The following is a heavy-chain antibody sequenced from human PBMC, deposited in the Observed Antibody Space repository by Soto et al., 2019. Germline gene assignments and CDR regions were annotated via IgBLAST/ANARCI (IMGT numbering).Heavy chain of an antibody. D-gene: IGHD3-22*01. Sequence: SGGSLRLSCAASGFTFSNFWMHWVRQAPGKGLVWVSRISSSGSTIYYADSVKGRFTISRDNAKNSLYLQMNSLRAEDTAVYYCARYYYDSSPFDYWGQGTLVTVSS. J-gene: IGHJ4*02. CDR1: GFTFSNFW. V-gene: IGHV3-48*04. CDR2: ISSSGSTI. CDR3: ARYYYDSSPFDY.